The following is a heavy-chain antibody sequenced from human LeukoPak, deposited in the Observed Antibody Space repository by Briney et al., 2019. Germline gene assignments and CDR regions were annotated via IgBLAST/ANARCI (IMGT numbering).Heavy chain of an antibody. D-gene: IGHD3-9*01. Sequence: PSETLSLTCAVYGGPFSGYYWSWIRQPPGKGLEWIGEINHSGSTNYNPSLKSRVTISVDTSKNQFSLKLSSVTAADTAVYYCARVTVLRYFDWLPDYFDYWGQGTLVTVSS. V-gene: IGHV4-34*01. CDR1: GGPFSGYY. CDR2: INHSGST. J-gene: IGHJ4*02. CDR3: ARVTVLRYFDWLPDYFDY.